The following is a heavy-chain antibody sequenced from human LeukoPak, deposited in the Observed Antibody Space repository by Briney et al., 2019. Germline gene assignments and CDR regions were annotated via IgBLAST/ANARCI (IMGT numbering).Heavy chain of an antibody. CDR3: ATPWDCSGGSCYFGY. CDR1: GYTFTSYA. J-gene: IGHJ4*02. Sequence: ASVKVSCKASGYTFTSYAMHWVRQAPGQRLEWMGWINAGNGNTKYSQKFQGRVTITRDTSASTAYMELSSLRSEDTAVYYCATPWDCSGGSCYFGYWGQGTLVTVSS. CDR2: INAGNGNT. V-gene: IGHV1-3*01. D-gene: IGHD2-15*01.